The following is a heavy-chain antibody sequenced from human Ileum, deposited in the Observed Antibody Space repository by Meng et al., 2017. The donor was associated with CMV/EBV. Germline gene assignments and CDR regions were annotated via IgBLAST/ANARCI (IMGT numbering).Heavy chain of an antibody. Sequence: FSGFSLSTSGVRVGWIRQPPGKALEWLALIYWDDDKRYSPSLKSRLTITKDTSRNQVVLTMTNMDPVDTATYYCAHRQFYDSGGYYDYWGQGTLVTVSS. J-gene: IGHJ4*02. D-gene: IGHD3-22*01. CDR1: GFSLSTSGVR. CDR2: IYWDDDK. V-gene: IGHV2-5*02. CDR3: AHRQFYDSGGYYDY.